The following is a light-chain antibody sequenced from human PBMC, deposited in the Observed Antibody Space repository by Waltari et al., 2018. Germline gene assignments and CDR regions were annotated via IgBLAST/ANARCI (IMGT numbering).Light chain of an antibody. V-gene: IGLV2-14*03. CDR1: SNDVGVYHY. J-gene: IGLJ2*01. CDR3: SSYTTTNTIV. Sequence: QSALTQPASVSGSPGQSITISCTGTSNDVGVYHYVSWYQHPPGKAPKLIIYDVSRWPSGVANRFSGSKSRNTASRTISGLQAEDEADYYCSSYTTTNTIVFGGGTKVTVL. CDR2: DVS.